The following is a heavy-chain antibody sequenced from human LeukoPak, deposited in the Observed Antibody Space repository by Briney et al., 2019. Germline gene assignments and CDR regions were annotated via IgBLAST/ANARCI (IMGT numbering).Heavy chain of an antibody. CDR3: AVWLGELLHFDY. CDR1: GGSISSSRYY. Sequence: SETLSLTCSVSGGSISSSRYYWGWIRQPPGKGLEWIGSIYYTGSTYHNPSLKSRVTISVDTSKNQFSLKLTSVTAADTAVYYCAVWLGELLHFDYWGQGTLVTVSS. D-gene: IGHD3-10*01. J-gene: IGHJ4*02. CDR2: IYYTGST. V-gene: IGHV4-39*01.